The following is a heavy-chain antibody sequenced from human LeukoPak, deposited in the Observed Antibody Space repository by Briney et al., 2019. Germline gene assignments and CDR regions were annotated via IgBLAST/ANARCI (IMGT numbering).Heavy chain of an antibody. CDR2: INYSGST. Sequence: SETLSLTCTVSGGSIGGSSYYWGWIRQPPGKGLEWIGSINYSGSTYHNPSLKSRVTISVDTSKNQFSLKVSSVTAADTAAYYCARHAEAGTTSCPLDYWGQGTLVTVSS. CDR1: GGSIGGSSYY. V-gene: IGHV4-39*01. J-gene: IGHJ4*02. D-gene: IGHD2-2*01. CDR3: ARHAEAGTTSCPLDY.